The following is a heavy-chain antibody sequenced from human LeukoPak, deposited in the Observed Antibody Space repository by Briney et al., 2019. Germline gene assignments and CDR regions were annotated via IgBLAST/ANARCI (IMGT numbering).Heavy chain of an antibody. Sequence: KASETLSLTCTVSGGSISSTSYYWGWVRQPPGKGLEWIGSIHYSGKTYYNPSLKSRVTISLDTSKNQFSLELTSVTAADTAVFYCARVSGGSYFYYYYYMDIWGKGTTVTVSS. CDR2: IHYSGKT. V-gene: IGHV4-39*07. D-gene: IGHD1-26*01. CDR1: GGSISSTSYY. CDR3: ARVSGGSYFYYYYYMDI. J-gene: IGHJ6*03.